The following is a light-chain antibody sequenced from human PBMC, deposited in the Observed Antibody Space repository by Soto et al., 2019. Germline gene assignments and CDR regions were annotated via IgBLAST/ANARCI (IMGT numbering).Light chain of an antibody. Sequence: QSVLTQPPSVSGAPGQRVTISCTGSSSSVGAGYDVHWYQQFPGSAPRLLLSGDSNRPSGVPDRFSGSRSGTSASLAITGLQAEDEADYYCQTFDSSLTISGVFGGGTQLTVL. CDR1: SSSVGAGYD. CDR2: GDS. J-gene: IGLJ7*01. V-gene: IGLV1-40*01. CDR3: QTFDSSLTISGV.